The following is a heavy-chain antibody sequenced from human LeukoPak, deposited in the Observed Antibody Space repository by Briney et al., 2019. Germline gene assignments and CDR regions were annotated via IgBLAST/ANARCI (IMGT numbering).Heavy chain of an antibody. V-gene: IGHV3-30-3*01. CDR3: ARDQKQLVTFDY. D-gene: IGHD6-6*01. Sequence: GSLRLSCAASGFTFSSYAMHWVRQAPGKGLEWVAVISYDGSNKYYADSVKGRFTISRDNSKNTLYLQMNSLRAEDTAVYYCARDQKQLVTFDYWGQGTLVTVSS. CDR1: GFTFSSYA. CDR2: ISYDGSNK. J-gene: IGHJ4*02.